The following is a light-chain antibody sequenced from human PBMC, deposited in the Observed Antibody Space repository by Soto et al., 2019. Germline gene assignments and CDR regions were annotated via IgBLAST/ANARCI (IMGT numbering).Light chain of an antibody. CDR1: QSVVYREGIAY. Sequence: DVVMTQSPLSLPVTLGQSSSISCRSSQSVVYREGIAYLSWFQQRPGQSPRRLIYKASKRDSGVPDSFSGSGSGTDFTLTISRVEAEDVGVDYFMQGTQWPPTFGRWPKVECK. V-gene: IGKV2-30*01. J-gene: IGKJ1*01. CDR2: KAS. CDR3: MQGTQWPPT.